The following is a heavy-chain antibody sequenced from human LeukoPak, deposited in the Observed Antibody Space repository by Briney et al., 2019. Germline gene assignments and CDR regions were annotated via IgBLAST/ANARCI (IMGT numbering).Heavy chain of an antibody. CDR1: GFTFSTYA. V-gene: IGHV3-30-3*01. J-gene: IGHJ4*02. CDR2: ISHDDSNK. CDR3: ARDGSD. Sequence: GRSLRLSCAASGFTFSTYAMHWVRQGPGKGLEWVAVISHDDSNKYYADSVKGRFTISRDNSKNTLYLQMNSLRAEDTAIYYCARDGSDWGQGTLVTVSS.